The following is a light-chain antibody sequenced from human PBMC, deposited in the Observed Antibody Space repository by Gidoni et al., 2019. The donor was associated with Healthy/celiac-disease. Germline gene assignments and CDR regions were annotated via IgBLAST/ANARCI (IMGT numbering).Light chain of an antibody. J-gene: IGKJ3*01. CDR2: DAS. CDR3: QQYDNTRVT. V-gene: IGKV1-33*01. CDR1: QGISNY. Sequence: IKMTQSPSSLSASVGDRVTITCQASQGISNYLNWYQQKPGKAPKLLIYDASNLERGVPSRFSGSGSGTDFTFTISSLQPEDIATYYCQQYDNTRVTFGAGTKVDIK.